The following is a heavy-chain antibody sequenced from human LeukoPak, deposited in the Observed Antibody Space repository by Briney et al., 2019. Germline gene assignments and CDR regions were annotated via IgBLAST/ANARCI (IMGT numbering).Heavy chain of an antibody. CDR1: GGSISSSSYY. J-gene: IGHJ4*02. V-gene: IGHV4-39*07. Sequence: PSETLSLTCTVSGGSISSSSYYWGWIRQPPGKGLEWIGSIYYSGSTYYNPSLKSRVTISVDTSKNQFSLRLSSVTAADTAVYYCARFSHCSSTSCHRYYFDYWGQGTLVTVSS. CDR3: ARFSHCSSTSCHRYYFDY. CDR2: IYYSGST. D-gene: IGHD2-2*02.